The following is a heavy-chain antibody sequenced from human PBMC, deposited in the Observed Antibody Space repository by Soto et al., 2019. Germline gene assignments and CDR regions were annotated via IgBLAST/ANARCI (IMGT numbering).Heavy chain of an antibody. D-gene: IGHD2-15*01. J-gene: IGHJ3*02. CDR3: ARILVVVVARDAFDI. CDR2: ISAYNGNT. Sequence: GASVKVSCKASGYTFTSYGISWVRQAPGQGLEWMGWISAYNGNTNYAQKLQGRVTMTTDTSTSTAYMELRSLRSDDTAVYYCARILVVVVARDAFDIWGQGTMVTVSS. V-gene: IGHV1-18*01. CDR1: GYTFTSYG.